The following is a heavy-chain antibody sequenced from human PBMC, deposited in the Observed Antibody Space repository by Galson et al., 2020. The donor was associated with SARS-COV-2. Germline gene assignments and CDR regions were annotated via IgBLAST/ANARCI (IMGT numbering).Heavy chain of an antibody. D-gene: IGHD3-16*01. CDR1: GFPFNIYA. J-gene: IGHJ4*02. CDR2: ISYDETNQ. CDR3: ATGGTVITLGDS. V-gene: IGHV3-30*04. Sequence: GGSLRLSCAASGFPFNIYAMHWVRQAPGKGLEWVAVISYDETNQSYADSVKGRFTISRDNSKNTLYLHINSLRPEDTAVYYCATGGTVITLGDSWGQGTLVTVSS.